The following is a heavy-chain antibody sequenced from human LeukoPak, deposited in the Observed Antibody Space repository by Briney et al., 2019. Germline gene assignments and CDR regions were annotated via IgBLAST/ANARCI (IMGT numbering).Heavy chain of an antibody. CDR2: IYHSGSP. CDR3: ARVNINNWHSCDY. D-gene: IGHD1-1*01. Sequence: PSGTLSLTCAVSGGSISSNNWWGWVRQPPGKGLEWIGEIYHSGSPNYNPSLKSRVTISVDKSRNHFSLNLSSVTAADAAVYYCARVNINNWHSCDYWGQGTLVTVSS. J-gene: IGHJ4*02. CDR1: GGSISSNNW. V-gene: IGHV4-4*02.